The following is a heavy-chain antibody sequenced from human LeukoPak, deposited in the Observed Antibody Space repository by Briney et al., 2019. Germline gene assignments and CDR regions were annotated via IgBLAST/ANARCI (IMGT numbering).Heavy chain of an antibody. CDR3: AGPSSSWLDAFDI. V-gene: IGHV3-30-3*01. CDR1: GFIFSSYA. CDR2: ISHDGTNI. D-gene: IGHD6-13*01. J-gene: IGHJ3*02. Sequence: GGSLRLSCAASGFIFSSYAVHWVRQAPGKGLEWVAVISHDGTNIQYADSVKGRFTISRDNSKNTLYLQMNSLRHEDTAVYYCAGPSSSWLDAFDIWGQGTMVTVSS.